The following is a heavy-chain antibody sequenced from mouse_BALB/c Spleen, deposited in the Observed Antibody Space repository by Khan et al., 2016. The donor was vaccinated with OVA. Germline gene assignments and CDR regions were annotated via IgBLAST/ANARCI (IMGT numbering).Heavy chain of an antibody. CDR1: GYSFTGYY. J-gene: IGHJ3*01. CDR2: VNPNTGNT. CDR3: ASGYDFFAY. Sequence: VQLQQSGPDLVKPGASVKMSCKASGYSFTGYYMNWVKQSHGKSLECIGRVNPNTGNTNYNQKFKGKAILIVDTSSSTAYMELRSLTSEDSAVYYCASGYDFFAYWGQGTLVTVSA. D-gene: IGHD2-14*01. V-gene: IGHV1-26*01.